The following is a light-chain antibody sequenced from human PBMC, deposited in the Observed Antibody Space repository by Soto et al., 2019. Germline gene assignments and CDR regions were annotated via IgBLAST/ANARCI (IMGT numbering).Light chain of an antibody. V-gene: IGKV3-20*01. J-gene: IGKJ3*01. CDR2: GAS. Sequence: EIVLTQSPGTLSLSPVERATLSCRASQSVSSSYLAWYQQKPGQAPRLLIYGASSRATGIPDRFSGSGSGTDVTLTISRLEPEDFAVYYCQQYGSSRFTFGPGTKVDIK. CDR3: QQYGSSRFT. CDR1: QSVSSSY.